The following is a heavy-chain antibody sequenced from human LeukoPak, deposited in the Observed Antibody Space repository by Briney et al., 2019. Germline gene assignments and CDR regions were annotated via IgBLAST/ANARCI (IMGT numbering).Heavy chain of an antibody. Sequence: QPGGSLRLSCAASGFTFSSYGMHWVRQAPGKGLEWVAVISYDGSNKYYADSVKGRSTISRDNSKNTLYLQVNSLRAEDTAVYYCAKDRDIVVVPAASFLDYWGQGTLVTVSS. V-gene: IGHV3-30*18. CDR3: AKDRDIVVVPAASFLDY. J-gene: IGHJ4*02. CDR2: ISYDGSNK. D-gene: IGHD2-2*01. CDR1: GFTFSSYG.